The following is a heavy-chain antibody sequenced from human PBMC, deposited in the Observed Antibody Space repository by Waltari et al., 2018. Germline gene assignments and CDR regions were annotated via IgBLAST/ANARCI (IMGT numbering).Heavy chain of an antibody. CDR2: SRSKARNYIT. CDR3: ARDQDGDSNLDY. Sequence: DVQLVESVGGLVQPGGSLRLSCAASGVPFSDYDSDWVRQAPDKRLEWVGRSRSKARNYITEYAASVRGRFSIFRDDSDNSLYLQMSSLKIEDTAVYYCARDQDGDSNLDYWGQGTLVAVSS. CDR1: GVPFSDYD. V-gene: IGHV3-72*01. J-gene: IGHJ4*02. D-gene: IGHD2-21*02.